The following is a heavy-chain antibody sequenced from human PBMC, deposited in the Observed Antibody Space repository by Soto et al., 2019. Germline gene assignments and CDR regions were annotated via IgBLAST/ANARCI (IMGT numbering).Heavy chain of an antibody. V-gene: IGHV1-18*01. CDR3: ARGRYGDY. Sequence: QVHLVQSGAEVNKPRASVKVSCKASGYAFTSYGITWVRQAPGQGLEWMGWISAHNGNTDYAQKLQGRVIVTRDTSTSTAYMELRSLRSDDTAVYYCARGRYGDYWGQGALVTVSS. CDR1: GYAFTSYG. D-gene: IGHD1-1*01. CDR2: ISAHNGNT. J-gene: IGHJ4*02.